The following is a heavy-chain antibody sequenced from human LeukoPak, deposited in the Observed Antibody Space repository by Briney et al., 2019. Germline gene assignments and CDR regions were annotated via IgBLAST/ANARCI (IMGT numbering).Heavy chain of an antibody. CDR1: GGSITSSTYY. D-gene: IGHD4-17*01. Sequence: SETLSLTCTVSGGSITSSTYYWGWIRQPPGKGLEWIGSIYFSGSTYFNPSLKSRVTMSVDTSKNQLSLKLSSVTAADTAVYFCARSATVTGRVPTFGRWFFDLWGCGTLVTVSS. CDR2: IYFSGST. J-gene: IGHJ2*01. CDR3: ARSATVTGRVPTFGRWFFDL. V-gene: IGHV4-39*01.